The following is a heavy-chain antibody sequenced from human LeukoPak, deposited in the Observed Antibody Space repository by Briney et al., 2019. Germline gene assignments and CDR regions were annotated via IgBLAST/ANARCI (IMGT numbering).Heavy chain of an antibody. CDR1: GGTFSSYA. V-gene: IGHV1-69*13. CDR3: ARDRSSSWYFYYGMDV. Sequence: SVTVSCKASGGTFSSYAISWVRQAPGQGLEWMGGIIPIFGTANYAQKFQGRVTITADESTSTAYMELSSLRSEDTAVYYCARDRSSSWYFYYGMDVWGQGTTVTVSS. D-gene: IGHD6-13*01. J-gene: IGHJ6*02. CDR2: IIPIFGTA.